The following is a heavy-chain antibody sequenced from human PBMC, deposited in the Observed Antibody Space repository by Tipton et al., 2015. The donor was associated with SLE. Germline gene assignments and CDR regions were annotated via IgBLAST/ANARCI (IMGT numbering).Heavy chain of an antibody. Sequence: GSLRLSCAASGFSISDYYMNWIRQAPGKGLEWVSYISSNGKTIYYGDSVQGRFTISRDNAKNSLFLQMNGLRAEDTAVYYCARDRGPEGSGWYFDLWGRGTLVTVSS. CDR2: ISSNGKTI. CDR3: ARDRGPEGSGWYFDL. V-gene: IGHV3-11*04. D-gene: IGHD3-10*01. J-gene: IGHJ2*01. CDR1: GFSISDYY.